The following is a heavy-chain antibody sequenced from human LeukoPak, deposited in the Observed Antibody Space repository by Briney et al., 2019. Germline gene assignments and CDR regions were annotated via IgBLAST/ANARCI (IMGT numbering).Heavy chain of an antibody. CDR1: GFTFSSYG. D-gene: IGHD3-10*01. CDR2: IWYDGSNK. J-gene: IGHJ4*02. CDR3: ARVGYYGSGSFDY. V-gene: IGHV3-33*01. Sequence: PGGSLRLSCAASGFTFSSYGMHWVRQAPGKGLEWVAVIWYDGSNKYYADSVKGRFTISRDNSKNTLYLQMNSLRAEDTAVYYCARVGYYGSGSFDYWGQGTLVTVSS.